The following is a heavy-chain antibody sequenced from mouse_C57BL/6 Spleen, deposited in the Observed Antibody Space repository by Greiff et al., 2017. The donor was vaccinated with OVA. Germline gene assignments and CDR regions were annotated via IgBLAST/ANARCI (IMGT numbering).Heavy chain of an antibody. J-gene: IGHJ4*01. Sequence: QVQLQQSGAELVKPGASVKMSCKASGYTFTTYPIEWMKQNHGKSLEWIGNFHPYNDDPTYNDNFKGKATLTVEKSSSTVYLELSRVTSDDSAVYYCARRNWGPYYAMDYWGQGTSVTVSA. CDR2: FHPYNDDP. D-gene: IGHD4-1*01. CDR1: GYTFTTYP. V-gene: IGHV1-47*01. CDR3: ARRNWGPYYAMDY.